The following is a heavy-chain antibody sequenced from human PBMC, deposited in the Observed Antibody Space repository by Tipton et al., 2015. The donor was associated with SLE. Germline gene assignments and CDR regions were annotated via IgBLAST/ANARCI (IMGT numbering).Heavy chain of an antibody. J-gene: IGHJ6*02. Sequence: GLVKPSETLSLTCTVSGGSISSYYWSWIRQPPGKGLEWIGYISYTGSTNCNPSLKSRVTISVDTSKNQFSLKLSSVTAADTAVYYCARASIQDYYYYGMDVWGQGTTVTVSS. V-gene: IGHV4-59*01. CDR1: GGSISSYY. CDR2: ISYTGST. CDR3: ARASIQDYYYYGMDV.